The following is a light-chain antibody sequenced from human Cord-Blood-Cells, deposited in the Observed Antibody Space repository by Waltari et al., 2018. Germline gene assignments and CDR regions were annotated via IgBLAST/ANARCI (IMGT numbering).Light chain of an antibody. J-gene: IGKJ1*01. CDR1: QSVSSY. V-gene: IGKV3-11*01. CDR3: QQRSNWLWT. Sequence: EIVLTQLPATLSLSPGERATLSFRASQSVSSYLAWYQQKPGQAPRLLIYDASNRATGIPARFSGSGSGTDFTLTISSLEPEDFAVYYCQQRSNWLWTFGQGTKVEIK. CDR2: DAS.